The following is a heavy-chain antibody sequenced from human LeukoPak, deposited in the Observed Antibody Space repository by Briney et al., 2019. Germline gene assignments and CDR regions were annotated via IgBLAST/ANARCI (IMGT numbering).Heavy chain of an antibody. CDR1: GGTFSSYA. V-gene: IGHV1-69*13. CDR3: ASALDCSSTSCSGQVAFDI. D-gene: IGHD2-2*01. Sequence: ASVKVSCKASGGTFSSYAISWVRQAPGQGLEWMGGIIPIFGTANYAQKFQGRVTITADESTSTAYMELSSLRSEDTAVYYCASALDCSSTSCSGQVAFDIWGQGTMVTVSS. CDR2: IIPIFGTA. J-gene: IGHJ3*02.